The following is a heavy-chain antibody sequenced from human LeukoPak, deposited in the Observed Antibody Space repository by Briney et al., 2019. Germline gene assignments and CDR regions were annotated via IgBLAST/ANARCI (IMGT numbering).Heavy chain of an antibody. CDR3: ARDSPDAFDI. Sequence: SETLSLTCAVSGVSISGYYWSWIRQPAGKGLEWIGRIYISRGTNYNPSLRSRVFMSVDTSKNQFSLQVTSVTAADTAVYYCARDSPDAFDIWGQGTMVTVSS. CDR1: GVSISGYY. V-gene: IGHV4-4*07. J-gene: IGHJ3*02. CDR2: IYISRGT.